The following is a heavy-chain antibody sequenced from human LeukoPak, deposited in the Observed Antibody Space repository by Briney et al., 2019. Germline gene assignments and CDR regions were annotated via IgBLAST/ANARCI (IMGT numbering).Heavy chain of an antibody. CDR1: GGSVSSGSYY. CDR3: ARARLYGSYYYYYGMDV. J-gene: IGHJ6*02. Sequence: SETLSLTCTVSGGSVSSGSYYWSWIRQPPGKGLEWIGYIYYSGGTNYNPSLKSRVTISVDTSKNQFSLKLSSVTAADTAVYYCARARLYGSYYYYYGMDVWGQGTTVTVSS. D-gene: IGHD2-8*01. V-gene: IGHV4-61*01. CDR2: IYYSGGT.